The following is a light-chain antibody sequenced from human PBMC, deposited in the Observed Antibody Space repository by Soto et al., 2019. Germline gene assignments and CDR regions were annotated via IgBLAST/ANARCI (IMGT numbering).Light chain of an antibody. CDR1: QGISSA. CDR3: QQFNNS. CDR2: DAS. J-gene: IGKJ4*01. V-gene: IGKV1D-13*01. Sequence: AIQLTQSPSSLSASVGDRVTITCRASQGISSALAWYQQKPGKAPKLLIYDASSLESGVPSRFSGSGSGTDFTLTISSLQPEVFATYYCQQFNNSFGGGTKVEIK.